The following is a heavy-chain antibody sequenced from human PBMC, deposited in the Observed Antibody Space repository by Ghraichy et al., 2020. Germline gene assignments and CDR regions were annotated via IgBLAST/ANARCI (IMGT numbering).Heavy chain of an antibody. J-gene: IGHJ4*02. Sequence: SQTLSLTCVISGDSVSSNNAAWNWIRQSPSRGLEWLGRTYYRSKWFNDYTVSVASRMTISPDTSKNKFSLQLNSVTPEDTAVYLCAREDLSSSWYGSGRETVFDYWGQGTLVTVSS. CDR1: GDSVSSNNAA. CDR3: AREDLSSSWYGSGRETVFDY. CDR2: TYYRSKWFN. V-gene: IGHV6-1*01. D-gene: IGHD6-13*01.